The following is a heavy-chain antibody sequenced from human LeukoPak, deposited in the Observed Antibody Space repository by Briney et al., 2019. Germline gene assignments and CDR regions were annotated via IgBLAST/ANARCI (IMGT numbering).Heavy chain of an antibody. CDR3: AKVRGLQWLLKFDY. J-gene: IGHJ4*02. CDR2: ISGSGGST. V-gene: IGHV3-23*01. D-gene: IGHD3-3*01. CDR1: GFTFSSYA. Sequence: GGSLRLSCAASGFTFSSYAMSWVRQAPGKGLEWVSAISGSGGSTYYADSVKGRFTISRDNSKNTLYLQMNRLRAEDTAVYYCAKVRGLQWLLKFDYWGQGTLVTVSS.